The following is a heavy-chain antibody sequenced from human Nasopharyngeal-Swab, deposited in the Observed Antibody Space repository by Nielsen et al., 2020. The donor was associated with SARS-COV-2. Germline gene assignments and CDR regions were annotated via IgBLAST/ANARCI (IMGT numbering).Heavy chain of an antibody. CDR2: IKQDGSEK. D-gene: IGHD5-12*01. Sequence: GESLKISCAASGFTFSNFWMSWVRQAPGKGLEWVANIKQDGSEKYYVDSVKGRFTISRDNAKNSLYLQMNSLRAEDTAVYYCAKAGGYDWYYYYGMDVWGQGTTVTVSS. V-gene: IGHV3-7*01. J-gene: IGHJ6*02. CDR3: AKAGGYDWYYYYGMDV. CDR1: GFTFSNFW.